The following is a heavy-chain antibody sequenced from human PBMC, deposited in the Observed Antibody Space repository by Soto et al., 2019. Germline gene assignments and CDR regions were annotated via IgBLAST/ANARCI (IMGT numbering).Heavy chain of an antibody. J-gene: IGHJ4*02. D-gene: IGHD6-13*01. Sequence: GGSLRLSCAASGFTFSSYAMSWVRQAPGKGLEWVSAISGSGGSTYYADSVKGRFTISRDNSKNTLYLQMNSLRVEDTAVYYCANRGRIAAAGAFDYWGQGTLVTVSS. CDR1: GFTFSSYA. CDR2: ISGSGGST. V-gene: IGHV3-23*01. CDR3: ANRGRIAAAGAFDY.